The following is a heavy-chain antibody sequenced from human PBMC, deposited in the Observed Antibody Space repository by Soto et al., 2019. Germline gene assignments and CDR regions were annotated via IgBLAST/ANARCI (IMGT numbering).Heavy chain of an antibody. D-gene: IGHD3-10*01. V-gene: IGHV3-48*03. CDR3: ARGFGRFNY. Sequence: EVQLLESGGGLVQPGGSLRLSCGVSGFTFNDFEMNWVRQAPGKGLEWLAYIDGSGTTKKYADSVRGRFTISRDNPNNSPFLPMSSLSAADTAIYYCARGFGRFNYWCQGTLVSVSS. CDR1: GFTFNDFE. CDR2: IDGSGTTK. J-gene: IGHJ4*02.